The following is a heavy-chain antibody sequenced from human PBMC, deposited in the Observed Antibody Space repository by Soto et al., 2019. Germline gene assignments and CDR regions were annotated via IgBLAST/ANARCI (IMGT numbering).Heavy chain of an antibody. J-gene: IGHJ4*02. CDR3: ATRIVGATTFMVY. V-gene: IGHV5-10-1*03. CDR1: GYSFTSYW. CDR2: IDPSDSYT. Sequence: EVQLVQTGAEVKKPGESLRISCKGSGYSFTSYWISWVRQMPGKGLEWMGRIDPSDSYTNYSPSFQGHVTISADKSISTAYLQWSSLKASDTAMYYCATRIVGATTFMVYWGQGTLVTVSS. D-gene: IGHD1-26*01.